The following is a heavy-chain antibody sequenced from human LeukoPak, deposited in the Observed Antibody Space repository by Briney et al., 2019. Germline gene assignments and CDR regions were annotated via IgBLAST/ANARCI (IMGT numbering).Heavy chain of an antibody. CDR1: GGSISSYY. Sequence: SETLSLTCTVSGGSISSYYWSWIRQPPGKGLEWIGYIYYSGSTNYNPSLKSRVTISVDTSKNQFSLKLNSVTAADTAVYYCANRRYDSSGFDYWGQGTLVTVSS. CDR2: IYYSGST. CDR3: ANRRYDSSGFDY. D-gene: IGHD3-22*01. J-gene: IGHJ4*02. V-gene: IGHV4-59*01.